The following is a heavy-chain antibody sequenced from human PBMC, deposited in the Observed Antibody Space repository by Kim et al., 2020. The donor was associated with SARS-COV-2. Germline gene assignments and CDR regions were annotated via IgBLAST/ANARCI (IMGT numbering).Heavy chain of an antibody. V-gene: IGHV3-30*18. J-gene: IGHJ6*02. CDR3: AKDGTGGYSYGYLYYGMDV. Sequence: GGSLRLSCAASGFTFSSYGMHWVRQAPGKGLEWVAVISYDGSNKYYADSVKGRFTISRDNSKNTLYLQMNSLRAEDTAVYYCAKDGTGGYSYGYLYYGMDVWGQGTTVTVSS. CDR2: ISYDGSNK. CDR1: GFTFSSYG. D-gene: IGHD5-18*01.